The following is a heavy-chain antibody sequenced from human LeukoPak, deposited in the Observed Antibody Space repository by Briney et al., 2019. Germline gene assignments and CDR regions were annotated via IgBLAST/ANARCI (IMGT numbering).Heavy chain of an antibody. V-gene: IGHV3-64D*06. CDR1: GLTFSGYA. Sequence: GGSMRLSCSASGLTFSGYAMHWVRQAPGKGLEYVSAISPNGGSTYYADSVRGRFSISRDNSKNTLYLQMSSLRAEDTAVYYCVPKGTEGYWGQGTLVTVSS. CDR3: VPKGTEGY. J-gene: IGHJ4*02. CDR2: ISPNGGST.